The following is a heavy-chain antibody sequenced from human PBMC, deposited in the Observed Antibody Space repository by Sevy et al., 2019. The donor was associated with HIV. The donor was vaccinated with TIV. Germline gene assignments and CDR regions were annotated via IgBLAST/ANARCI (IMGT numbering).Heavy chain of an antibody. CDR1: GFAFSDYA. Sequence: GSLRLSCAASGFAFSDYAMHWVRQAPGKGLEWVAAISYAGDNKYFADSVKGRFTVSKDNSKNTLYLEMNVLRAEDTAVYYCAKAHADCSGGTCYTGHYYYDMDVWGQGATVTVSS. CDR2: ISYAGDNK. D-gene: IGHD2-15*01. J-gene: IGHJ6*02. V-gene: IGHV3-30*18. CDR3: AKAHADCSGGTCYTGHYYYDMDV.